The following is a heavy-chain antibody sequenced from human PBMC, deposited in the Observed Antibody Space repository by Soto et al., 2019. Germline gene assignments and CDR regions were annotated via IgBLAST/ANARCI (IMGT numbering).Heavy chain of an antibody. CDR3: ARDLARWGEGFDY. V-gene: IGHV3-53*01. J-gene: IGHJ4*02. Sequence: GGSLRLSXAASGFTVSSNYMSWVRQAPGKGLEWVSVIYSGGSTYYADSVKGRFTISRDNSKNTLYLQMNSLRAEDTAVYYCARDLARWGEGFDYWGQGTLVTVSS. CDR1: GFTVSSNY. CDR2: IYSGGST. D-gene: IGHD3-16*01.